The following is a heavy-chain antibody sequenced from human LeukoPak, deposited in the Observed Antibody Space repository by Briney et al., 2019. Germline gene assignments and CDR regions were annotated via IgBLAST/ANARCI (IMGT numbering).Heavy chain of an antibody. CDR2: IYSGGNT. Sequence: NPGGSLRLSCAASGFSFSSYGMHWVRQAPGKGLEWVSVIYSGGNTYYADSVKGRFTISRDNSQNTLYLQMNSLRAEDTAVHYCAIVNILSFYFDYWGQGTLVTVSS. CDR3: AIVNILSFYFDY. CDR1: GFSFSSYG. J-gene: IGHJ4*02. D-gene: IGHD2-21*01. V-gene: IGHV3-53*01.